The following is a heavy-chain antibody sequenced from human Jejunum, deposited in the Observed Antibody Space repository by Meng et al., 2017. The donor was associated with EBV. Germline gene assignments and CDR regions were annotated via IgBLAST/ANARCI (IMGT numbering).Heavy chain of an antibody. CDR1: GFSVITNY. CDR3: ARDHIAVTGQWGFDH. CDR2: IYSNGNT. D-gene: IGHD2-21*01. J-gene: IGHJ4*02. Sequence: VELGRLEGELTHPGGSLKRLCAASGFSVITNYRSWVRQAPGKGLEWVSVIYSNGNTYYADSVKGRFTISRDTSENTLYLQMNSLRAEDTAVYYCARDHIAVTGQWGFDHWGQGTLVTVSS. V-gene: IGHV3-53*01.